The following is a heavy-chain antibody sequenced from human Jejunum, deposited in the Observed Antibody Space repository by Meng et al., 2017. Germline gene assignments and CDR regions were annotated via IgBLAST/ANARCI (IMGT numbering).Heavy chain of an antibody. J-gene: IGHJ4*02. D-gene: IGHD3-16*01. CDR2: VGPSSGNT. V-gene: IGHV1-8*01. CDR3: ARGVGDLGDY. CDR1: GYTYTTSD. Sequence: VQLGQSGAEIQTPGASMKVSFKGSGYTYTTSDINWVRQATGQGLEWMGWVGPSSGNTRYAQKFQGRVTMTRDTSISTVYMELTSLKSDDTAVYYCARGVGDLGDYWGQGTLVTVSS.